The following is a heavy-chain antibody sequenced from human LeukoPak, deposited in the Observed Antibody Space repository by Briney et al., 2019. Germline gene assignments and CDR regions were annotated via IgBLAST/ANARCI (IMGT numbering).Heavy chain of an antibody. CDR2: ISGDGGST. V-gene: IGHV3-43*02. CDR1: GFTFDDYA. D-gene: IGHD3-3*01. CDR3: ANSYDFWSGYLVN. J-gene: IGHJ4*02. Sequence: GGSLRLSCAASGFTFDDYAMHWVRQAPGKGLEWVSLISGDGGSTYYADSVKGRFTISRDNSKNSLYLQMNSLRTEDTALYYCANSYDFWSGYLVNWGQGTLVTLSS.